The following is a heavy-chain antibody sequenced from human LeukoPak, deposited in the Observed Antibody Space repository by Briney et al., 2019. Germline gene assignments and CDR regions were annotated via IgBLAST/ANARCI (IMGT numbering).Heavy chain of an antibody. CDR2: IYYSGST. Sequence: SETLSLTCTVSGGSISSSSYYWGWIRQPPGKGLEWIGSIYYSGSTYYNPSLKSRVTISVDTSKNQFSLKLSSVTAADTAVYYCARHRGYSYGIKYYYYYMDVWGKGTTVTISS. CDR1: GGSISSSSYY. J-gene: IGHJ6*03. CDR3: ARHRGYSYGIKYYYYYMDV. V-gene: IGHV4-39*01. D-gene: IGHD5-18*01.